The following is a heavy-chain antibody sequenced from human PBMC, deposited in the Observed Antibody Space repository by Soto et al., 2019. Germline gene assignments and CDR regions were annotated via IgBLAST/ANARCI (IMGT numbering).Heavy chain of an antibody. Sequence: QVQLVESGGDLVKPGGSLRLSCAASGFTFSDYYMSWIRQAPGKGLEWVSYISSSSNSVKYADSVRGRFTTSRDNAKNSLYLQMNSLRAEDTAVYYCARVGRDGYNYGAYFNFWGQGTLVTVSS. J-gene: IGHJ4*02. V-gene: IGHV3-11*05. CDR2: ISSSSNSV. CDR3: ARVGRDGYNYGAYFNF. D-gene: IGHD5-12*01. CDR1: GFTFSDYY.